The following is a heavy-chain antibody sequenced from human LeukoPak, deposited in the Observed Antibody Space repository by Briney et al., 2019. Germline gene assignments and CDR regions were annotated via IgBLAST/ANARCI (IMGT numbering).Heavy chain of an antibody. V-gene: IGHV3-23*01. D-gene: IGHD6-19*01. Sequence: GGSLRLSCAASGLTFSSYAMSCVSQAPGKGLEWVSAISGSVGSTYYADSVKGRFTISRDNSKNTPYLQMNSLRAEDTAVYYCANGEQWLAAPEYFQHWGQGTLVTVSS. CDR2: ISGSVGST. J-gene: IGHJ1*01. CDR1: GLTFSSYA. CDR3: ANGEQWLAAPEYFQH.